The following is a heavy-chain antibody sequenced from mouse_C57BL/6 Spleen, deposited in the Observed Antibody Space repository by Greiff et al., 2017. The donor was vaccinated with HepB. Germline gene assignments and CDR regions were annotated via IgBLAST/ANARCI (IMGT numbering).Heavy chain of an antibody. CDR3: AREDRGAWFAY. CDR2: INPNNGGT. V-gene: IGHV1-18*01. CDR1: GYTFTDYN. Sequence: EVQLQQSGPELVKPGASVKIPCKASGYTFTDYNMDWVKQSHGKSLEWIGDINPNNGGTIYNQKFKGKATLTVDKSSSTAYMELRSLTSEDTAVYYCAREDRGAWFAYWGQGTLVTVSA. J-gene: IGHJ3*01.